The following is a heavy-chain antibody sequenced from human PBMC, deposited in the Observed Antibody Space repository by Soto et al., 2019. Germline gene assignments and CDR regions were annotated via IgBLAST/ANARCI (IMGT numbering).Heavy chain of an antibody. Sequence: GSLRLSCVASGFTFSNAWMNWVRRAPGKGLEWVGRIKSKGDGGTTDYAAPVKGRFIVSRDDSKNTLYVEMKSLRTEDTAVYYCATDPFSGSYYGFYIWGQGTMVTVSS. D-gene: IGHD1-26*01. V-gene: IGHV3-15*01. CDR2: IKSKGDGGTT. J-gene: IGHJ3*02. CDR3: ATDPFSGSYYGFYI. CDR1: GFTFSNAW.